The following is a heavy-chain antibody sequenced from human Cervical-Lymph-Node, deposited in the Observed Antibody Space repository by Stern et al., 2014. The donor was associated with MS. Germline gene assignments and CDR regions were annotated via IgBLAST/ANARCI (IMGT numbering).Heavy chain of an antibody. CDR3: ARDLIVARDSYNYYGMDI. V-gene: IGHV3-21*01. CDR1: GFTFSTYN. J-gene: IGHJ6*02. D-gene: IGHD6-6*01. Sequence: EVQLVESGGGLVKPGGSLRLSCAASGFTFSTYNMNWVRQAPGKGLEWVSSIPSTSAYIYYADSVQGRFVISRDNAKNSLYLQMNSLRAEDTSVYYCARDLIVARDSYNYYGMDIWGQGTTVTVSS. CDR2: IPSTSAYI.